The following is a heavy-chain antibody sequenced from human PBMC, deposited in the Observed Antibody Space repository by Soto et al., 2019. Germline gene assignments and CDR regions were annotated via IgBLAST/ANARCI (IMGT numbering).Heavy chain of an antibody. J-gene: IGHJ4*02. Sequence: WGSLRVACASYVFTFGDYWMSWVRQAPGKGLEWVAHIKKDGSENYYVDSVTGRFTVSRDNTKNSLYLQMNSLRAEDTAVYYCAKLGSGYYTGLYFDYWGQGTMVTVSS. CDR3: AKLGSGYYTGLYFDY. CDR2: IKKDGSEN. V-gene: IGHV3-7*03. D-gene: IGHD3-3*01. CDR1: VFTFGDYW.